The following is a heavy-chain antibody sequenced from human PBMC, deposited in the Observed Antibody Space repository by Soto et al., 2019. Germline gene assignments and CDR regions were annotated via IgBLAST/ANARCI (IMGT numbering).Heavy chain of an antibody. CDR3: ARGGWDKD. J-gene: IGHJ1*01. CDR1: GFTFSSSW. V-gene: IGHV3-7*03. D-gene: IGHD6-19*01. CDR2: INQGGSAT. Sequence: EVQLVESGGGLVPPGGSLRLSCAASGFTFSSSWMSWVRQAPGKGLEWVALINQGGSATYFVDSVKGRFTISRDNGKKSVFLQMNNLRAEDTGIYHCARGGWDKDWGQGTLVTVSS.